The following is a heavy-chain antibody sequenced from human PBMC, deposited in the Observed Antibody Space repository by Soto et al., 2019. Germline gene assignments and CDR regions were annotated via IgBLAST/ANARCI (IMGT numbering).Heavy chain of an antibody. J-gene: IGHJ5*02. CDR3: AKSYDLWSPYLSFGDQRVP. V-gene: IGHV3-30*16. CDR1: GFIFGSYA. CDR2: LSTDGSTP. D-gene: IGHD3-3*01. Sequence: QVQLVESGGGVVQPGESLRLSCAASGFIFGSYAMNWVRQVPGKGPEWVAVLSTDGSTPYYADSVRGRFTISRDNSKSTLFLQMNSLRPEYTAIYFCAKSYDLWSPYLSFGDQRVPWGQGTLVTVSS.